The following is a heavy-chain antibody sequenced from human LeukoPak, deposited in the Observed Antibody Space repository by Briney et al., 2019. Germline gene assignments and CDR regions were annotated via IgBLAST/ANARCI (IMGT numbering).Heavy chain of an antibody. CDR3: AKDLDSTNLYEGPEDF. D-gene: IGHD2/OR15-2a*01. V-gene: IGHV3-23*01. CDR2: ISTSGNT. J-gene: IGHJ4*02. CDR1: GFTFSRYA. Sequence: GGSLRPSCEASGFTFSRYAMNWVRQVPGKGLEWVSLISTSGNTHYADSVNGRFTISRDNSKRTLYLHMDTLRVEDTAVYYCAKDLDSTNLYEGPEDFWGQGTLVTVSS.